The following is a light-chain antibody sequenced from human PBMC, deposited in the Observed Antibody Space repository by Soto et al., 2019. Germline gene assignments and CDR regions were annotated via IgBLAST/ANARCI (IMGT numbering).Light chain of an antibody. CDR3: QQYGASIT. CDR1: QNVRSSS. CDR2: AAS. J-gene: IGKJ4*01. Sequence: ETVLTQSPSLLSLSPGERATLSCRASQNVRSSSLAWYQQKPGQAPRLLIYAASDRVTGIADRFSGSGSGTDFTLTISRLEAEDFAVYHCQQYGASITFGGGTKVEIK. V-gene: IGKV3-20*01.